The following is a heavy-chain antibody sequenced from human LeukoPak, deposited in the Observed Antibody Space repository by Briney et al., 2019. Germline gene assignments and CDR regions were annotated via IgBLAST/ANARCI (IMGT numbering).Heavy chain of an antibody. J-gene: IGHJ4*02. D-gene: IGHD6-19*01. CDR3: ASSIAVPTNFDY. CDR2: IYYSGST. CDR1: GGSISSSSYY. V-gene: IGHV4-39*07. Sequence: PSETLSLTCTVSGGSISSSSYYWGWIRQPPGKGLEWIGSIYYSGSTYYNPSLKSRVTISVDRSKNQFSLKLSSVTAADTAVYYCASSIAVPTNFDYWGQGTLVTVSS.